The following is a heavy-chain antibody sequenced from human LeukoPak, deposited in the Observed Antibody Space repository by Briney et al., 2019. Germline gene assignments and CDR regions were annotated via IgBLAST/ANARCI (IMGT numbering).Heavy chain of an antibody. V-gene: IGHV4-59*01. CDR2: THYSGAT. D-gene: IGHD3-22*01. Sequence: PSETLSLTCTVSGGSISSYYWSWLRQPPGKGLEYIGYTHYSGATNYNPSLKSRVTISLDTSGNQFSLKLSSVTAADTAVYYCARSRYYYDSSGSYYFDYWGQGTLVTVSS. J-gene: IGHJ4*02. CDR3: ARSRYYYDSSGSYYFDY. CDR1: GGSISSYY.